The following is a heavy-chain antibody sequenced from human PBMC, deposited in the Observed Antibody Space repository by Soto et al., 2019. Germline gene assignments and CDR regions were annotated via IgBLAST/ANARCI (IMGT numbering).Heavy chain of an antibody. J-gene: IGHJ6*01. CDR2: ISYDGSNK. D-gene: IGHD4-17*01. V-gene: IGHV3-30*18. CDR3: AKARVTTVTTGYYGMDV. Sequence: QVQLVESGGGVVQPGRSLRLSCAASGFTFSSYGMHWVRQAPGKGLEWVAVISYDGSNKYYADSVKGRFTISRDNSKNTLYLQMNSLRAEDTAVYYCAKARVTTVTTGYYGMDVW. CDR1: GFTFSSYG.